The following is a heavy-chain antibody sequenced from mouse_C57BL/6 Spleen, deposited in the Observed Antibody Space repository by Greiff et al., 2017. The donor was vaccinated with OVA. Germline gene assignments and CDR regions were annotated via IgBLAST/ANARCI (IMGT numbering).Heavy chain of an antibody. V-gene: IGHV1-82*01. J-gene: IGHJ2*01. Sequence: QVQLKQSGPELVKPGASVKISCKASGYAFSSSWMNWVKQRPGKGLEWIGRIYPGDGDTNYNGKFKGKATLTADKSSSTAYMQLSSLTSEDSAVYFCTRWGGIYYFDYWGQGTTLTVSS. CDR1: GYAFSSSW. CDR3: TRWGGIYYFDY. CDR2: IYPGDGDT.